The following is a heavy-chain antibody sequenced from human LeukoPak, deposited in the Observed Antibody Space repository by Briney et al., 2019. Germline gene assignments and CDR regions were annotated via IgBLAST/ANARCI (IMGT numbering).Heavy chain of an antibody. CDR2: INPKSGGT. D-gene: IGHD1-26*01. J-gene: IGHJ6*03. CDR3: ARDSATYSGSYYVPYYYYYMDV. Sequence: ASVKVSCKASGYTFSGYYMHWVRQAPGQGLEWMGWINPKSGGTNEAQKFHDRVTMTRDTSIRTAYMEVSRLRSDDTAVYYCARDSATYSGSYYVPYYYYYMDVWGKGTTVTVSS. CDR1: GYTFSGYY. V-gene: IGHV1-2*02.